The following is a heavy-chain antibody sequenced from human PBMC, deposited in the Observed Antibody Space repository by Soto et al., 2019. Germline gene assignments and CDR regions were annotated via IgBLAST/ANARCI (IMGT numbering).Heavy chain of an antibody. CDR2: ISGSGGST. J-gene: IGHJ4*02. D-gene: IGHD6-6*01. Sequence: EVQLLESGGGLVQPGGSLRLSCAASGFTFSSYAMSWVRQAPGKGLEWVSAISGSGGSTYYADSVKGRFTISRDNSKNTLYLQMNSLRAEDTAVYYCSKVGAARHGFDYWGPGTLVTVSS. CDR1: GFTFSSYA. V-gene: IGHV3-23*01. CDR3: SKVGAARHGFDY.